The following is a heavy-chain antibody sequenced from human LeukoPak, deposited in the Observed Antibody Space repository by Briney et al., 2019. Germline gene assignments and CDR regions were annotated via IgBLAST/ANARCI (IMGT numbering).Heavy chain of an antibody. J-gene: IGHJ6*03. V-gene: IGHV1-8*03. D-gene: IGHD1-14*01. Sequence: GASVKVSCKASGYTFTSYDINWVRQATGQGLEWMGWMNPNSGNTGYAQKFQGRVTITRNTSISTAYMELSSLRSEDTAVYYCARGVLPNPHQSYMDVWGKGTTVTVSS. CDR2: MNPNSGNT. CDR3: ARGVLPNPHQSYMDV. CDR1: GYTFTSYD.